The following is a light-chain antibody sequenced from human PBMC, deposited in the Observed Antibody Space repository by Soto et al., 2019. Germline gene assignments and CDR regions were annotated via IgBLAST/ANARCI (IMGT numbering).Light chain of an antibody. J-gene: IGKJ1*01. CDR1: QSVSSN. V-gene: IGKV3-15*01. Sequence: EIVLTQSPATLSVSPGERATLSCRASQSVSSNLAWYQQKPGQAPSLLIYGASTRATGVPARFGGSGSGTEFTLTISSLMSDDSAVYYCQQYNGWPTFGQGTRVEIK. CDR2: GAS. CDR3: QQYNGWPT.